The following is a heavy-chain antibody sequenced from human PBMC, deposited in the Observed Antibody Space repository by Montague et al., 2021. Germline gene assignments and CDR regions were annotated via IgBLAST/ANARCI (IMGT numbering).Heavy chain of an antibody. Sequence: SETLSLTCTVSGGSISTYHWIWLRQPPGKGLEWIGETHYNGNTNYNYNPSLKSRVTISVDKSNNKFSLKLSSVTAADTAVYYCARDREHTDGRVFHPWGQGTLVTVSS. J-gene: IGHJ5*02. D-gene: IGHD1/OR15-1a*01. V-gene: IGHV4-59*01. CDR2: THYNGNTNY. CDR1: GGSISTYH. CDR3: ARDREHTDGRVFHP.